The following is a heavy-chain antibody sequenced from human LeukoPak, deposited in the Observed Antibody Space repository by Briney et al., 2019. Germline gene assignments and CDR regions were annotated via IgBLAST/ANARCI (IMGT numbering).Heavy chain of an antibody. CDR2: ISSSSSYI. D-gene: IGHD1-26*01. CDR1: GFTFSSYS. CDR3: ARDIGSRGPYYFDY. Sequence: GGSLRLSCAASGFTFSSYSMNWVRQAPGRGLEWVSSISSSSSYIYYADSVRGRFTISRDNAKNSLYLQMNSLRAEDTAVYYCARDIGSRGPYYFDYWGQGTLVTVSS. V-gene: IGHV3-21*01. J-gene: IGHJ4*02.